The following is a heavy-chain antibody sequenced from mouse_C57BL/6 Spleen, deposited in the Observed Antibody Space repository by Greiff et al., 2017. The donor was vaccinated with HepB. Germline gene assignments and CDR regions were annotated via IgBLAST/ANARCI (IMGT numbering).Heavy chain of an antibody. CDR1: GYTFTSYW. CDR2: INPSNGGT. Sequence: VQLQQSGTELVKPGASVKLSCKASGYTFTSYWMHWVKQRPGQGLEWIGNINPSNGGTNYNEKFKSKATLTVDKSSSTAYMQLSSLTSEDSAVYYCARSNRYYYGSSYGYFDVWGTGTTVTVSS. V-gene: IGHV1-53*01. J-gene: IGHJ1*03. CDR3: ARSNRYYYGSSYGYFDV. D-gene: IGHD1-1*01.